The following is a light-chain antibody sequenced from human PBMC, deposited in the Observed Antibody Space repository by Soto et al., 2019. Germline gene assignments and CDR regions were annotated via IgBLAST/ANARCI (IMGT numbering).Light chain of an antibody. V-gene: IGKV3-11*01. Sequence: EVVLTQSPVTLSLSPGERATLSCRASQSFRGLLAWYQQKPGQAPRLLIYDAYNRATGIPHRFSGSGSGTDFTVTISSLEPEDSAVYYCQQRHMWPITFGQGTRLEIK. CDR1: QSFRGL. J-gene: IGKJ5*01. CDR2: DAY. CDR3: QQRHMWPIT.